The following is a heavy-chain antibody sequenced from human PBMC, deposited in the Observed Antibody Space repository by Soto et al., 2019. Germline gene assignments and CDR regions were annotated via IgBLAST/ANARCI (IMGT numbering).Heavy chain of an antibody. CDR3: ARILGHHAYGMDV. Sequence: SGPTLVNPTQTLTLTCTFSGFSLSTSGMCVSWIRQPPGKALEWLALIDWDEDKYYSTSLKTRLTISKDTSKNQVVLTMTNMDSVDTATYYCARILGHHAYGMDVWCQGTTVTVS. V-gene: IGHV2-70*01. J-gene: IGHJ6*02. CDR1: GFSLSTSGMC. CDR2: IDWDEDK.